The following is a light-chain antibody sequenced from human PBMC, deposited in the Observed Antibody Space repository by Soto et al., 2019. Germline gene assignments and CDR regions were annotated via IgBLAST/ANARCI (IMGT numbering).Light chain of an antibody. CDR3: QQYGASTPYT. J-gene: IGKJ2*01. CDR2: AAS. Sequence: PGERASLSCRASRSFASSYLAWYQHKPGQAPRLLIYAASTRATGVPLRFNGSGSGTDFTLSISRLEPEDSAIYYRQQYGASTPYTFGHGTKLQTK. V-gene: IGKV3-20*01. CDR1: RSFASSY.